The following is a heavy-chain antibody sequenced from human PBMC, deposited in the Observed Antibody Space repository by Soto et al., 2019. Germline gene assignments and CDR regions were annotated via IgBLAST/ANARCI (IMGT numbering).Heavy chain of an antibody. Sequence: EVQLVESGGGLIQPGGSLRLSCAASGFTVSNNYMSWVRQSPEKGLEWVSLIYSGGNTYYADSVKGRFSISRDNSKNTVYLQMNSLRAEDTAVYYCAGGLNGDYVWGQGTLVTVSS. CDR1: GFTVSNNY. V-gene: IGHV3-53*01. J-gene: IGHJ4*02. D-gene: IGHD4-17*01. CDR3: AGGLNGDYV. CDR2: IYSGGNT.